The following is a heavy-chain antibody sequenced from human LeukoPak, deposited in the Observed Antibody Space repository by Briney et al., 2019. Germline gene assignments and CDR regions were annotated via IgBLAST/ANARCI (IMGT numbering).Heavy chain of an antibody. V-gene: IGHV4-4*02. J-gene: IGHJ4*02. CDR2: VHLDGRT. CDR1: GGSVSSTNW. CDR3: AREGGFYRPLDY. D-gene: IGHD6-25*01. Sequence: SETLSLTCGVSGGSVSSTNWWTWTRQPPGKGLEWIGEVHLDGRTNFNPSLKSRLTMSVDLSENHVSLKLTSVTAPDTAVYYCAREGGFYRPLDYSGQGTLVTVSS.